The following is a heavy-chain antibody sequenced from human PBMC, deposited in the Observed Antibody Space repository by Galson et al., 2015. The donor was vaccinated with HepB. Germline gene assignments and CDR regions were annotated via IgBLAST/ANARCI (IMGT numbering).Heavy chain of an antibody. D-gene: IGHD6-13*01. Sequence: CAISGDSVSSNTATWNWFRQSPSRGLEWLGRTYHWSQLSTEYAESLESRLTVNSDTSKNQFSLQLNSVSPEDTAVYYCARGIAPGGLPRFDYWSQGTLVIVSS. J-gene: IGHJ4*02. V-gene: IGHV6-1*01. CDR3: ARGIAPGGLPRFDY. CDR1: GDSVSSNTAT. CDR2: TYHWSQLST.